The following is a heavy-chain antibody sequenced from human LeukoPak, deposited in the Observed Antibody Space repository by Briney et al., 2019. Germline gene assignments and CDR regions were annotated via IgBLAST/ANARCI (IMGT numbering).Heavy chain of an antibody. J-gene: IGHJ6*03. CDR3: ARGLRDEDRHYNYYYMDV. Sequence: SETLSLTCTVSGGSISSYYWSWIRQPPGKGLEWIGYIYYSGSTNYNPSLRSRVTMSVDTSKNQFSLKLSSVTAADTAVYYCARGLRDEDRHYNYYYMDVWGKGTTVTVSS. D-gene: IGHD2-21*01. CDR2: IYYSGST. CDR1: GGSISSYY. V-gene: IGHV4-59*08.